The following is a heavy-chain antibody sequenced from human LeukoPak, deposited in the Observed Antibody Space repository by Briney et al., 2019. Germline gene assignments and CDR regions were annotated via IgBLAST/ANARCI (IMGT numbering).Heavy chain of an antibody. Sequence: GGSLRLSCAASGCTFSNYDMHWVRQAPGKGLERVAVISYDGSNKYYADSVKGRFTISRDNSKNTVYLQMNSLRAEDTAVYYCAKDREGTTFDNWGQGTLVTVSS. CDR1: GCTFSNYD. J-gene: IGHJ4*02. D-gene: IGHD1-7*01. CDR2: ISYDGSNK. CDR3: AKDREGTTFDN. V-gene: IGHV3-30*18.